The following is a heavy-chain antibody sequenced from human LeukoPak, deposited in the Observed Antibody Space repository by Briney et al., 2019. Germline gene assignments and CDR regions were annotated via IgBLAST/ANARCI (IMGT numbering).Heavy chain of an antibody. V-gene: IGHV4-39*07. CDR2: IYCSGST. CDR3: ARGGFLEWLLLGDY. CDR1: GGSISSSSYY. Sequence: PSETLSLTCTVSGGSISSSSYYWGWIRQPPGKGLEWIGIIYCSGSTYYNPSLKSRVTVSVDKSKNQVFLKLSSVTAADTAVYYCARGGFLEWLLLGDYWGQGTLVSVSS. D-gene: IGHD3-3*01. J-gene: IGHJ4*02.